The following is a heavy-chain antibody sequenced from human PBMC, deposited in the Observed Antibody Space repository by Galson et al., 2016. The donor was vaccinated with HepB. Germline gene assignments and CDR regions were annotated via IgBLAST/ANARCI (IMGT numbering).Heavy chain of an antibody. Sequence: SLRLSCAASGFTFSSYWMHWVRQAPGRGLVWVSRINTVGSRTNYADSVKGRVTISRDNAKNTLYLQMNSLRAEDTAVYYCARAGFKGFSNGMDVWGQGTTVTVSS. CDR3: ARAGFKGFSNGMDV. CDR2: INTVGSRT. D-gene: IGHD2/OR15-2a*01. CDR1: GFTFSSYW. J-gene: IGHJ6*02. V-gene: IGHV3-74*01.